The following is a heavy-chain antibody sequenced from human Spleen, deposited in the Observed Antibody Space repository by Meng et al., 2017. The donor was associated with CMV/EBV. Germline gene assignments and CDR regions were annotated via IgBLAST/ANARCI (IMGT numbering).Heavy chain of an antibody. CDR3: ARGRETFFGVVITGHYFDY. V-gene: IGHV3-23*01. Sequence: TFSNYAMTWVRQAPGKGLEWVSSISGSGDSTYYADSAKGRLTISRDNSKNTLYLRMDSLRAEDTAVYFCARGRETFFGVVITGHYFDYWGRGTLVTVSS. CDR1: TFSNYA. D-gene: IGHD3-3*01. CDR2: ISGSGDST. J-gene: IGHJ4*02.